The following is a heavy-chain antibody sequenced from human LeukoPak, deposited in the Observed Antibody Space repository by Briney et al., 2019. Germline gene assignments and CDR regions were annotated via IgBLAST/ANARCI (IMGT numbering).Heavy chain of an antibody. D-gene: IGHD6-13*01. V-gene: IGHV4-39*07. CDR1: GGSINSSSYY. Sequence: SETLSLTCTVSGGSINSSSYYWGWIRQPPGEALEWIGSIYHSGYTYYNPSLKSRVTISVDTSKNQFSLRLSSVTAADTAMYYCARDSGGAAGGSGMGYGFDIWGQGTMVTVSS. J-gene: IGHJ3*02. CDR3: ARDSGGAAGGSGMGYGFDI. CDR2: IYHSGYT.